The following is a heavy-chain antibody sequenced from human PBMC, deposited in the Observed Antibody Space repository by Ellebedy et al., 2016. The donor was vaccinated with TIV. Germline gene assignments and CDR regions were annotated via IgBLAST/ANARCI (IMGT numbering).Heavy chain of an antibody. CDR2: INAANGNT. J-gene: IGHJ4*02. CDR1: GYTFISYA. V-gene: IGHV1-3*01. CDR3: ERATCSGGSCYRDFTY. D-gene: IGHD2-15*01. Sequence: AASVKVSCKASGYTFISYAMHWVRQAPGQRLEWMGWINAANGNTKYSQKFQGRVTITRDTSASTAYMELSSLRSEDTAVYYCERATCSGGSCYRDFTYWGQGILVTVSS.